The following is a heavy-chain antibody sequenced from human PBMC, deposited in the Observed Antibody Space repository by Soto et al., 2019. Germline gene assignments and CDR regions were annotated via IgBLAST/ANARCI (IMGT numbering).Heavy chain of an antibody. CDR2: ISYDGSNK. J-gene: IGHJ4*02. CDR3: AKWALGGYAFDY. Sequence: QVQLVESGGGVVQPGRSLRLSCAASGFTFSSYGIHWVRQAPGKGLEWVAVISYDGSNKYYADSVKGRFTISRDNTKNTLYLKMNSLRAEDTAVYYCAKWALGGYAFDYWGQGTLVTVSS. CDR1: GFTFSSYG. D-gene: IGHD1-1*01. V-gene: IGHV3-30*18.